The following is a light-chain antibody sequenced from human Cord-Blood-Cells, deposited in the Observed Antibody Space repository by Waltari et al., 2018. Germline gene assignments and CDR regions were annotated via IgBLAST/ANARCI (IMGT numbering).Light chain of an antibody. CDR2: WAS. Sequence: DIVMTQSPDSLAVSLVERANIKCQSTQCVLYSSNNKNYLAWYQQKPGPPPKLLIYWASTRESGVPDRFSGSRSGTDFTLTISSLQAEDVSVYYCQQYYSTPYTFGQGTKLEIK. CDR3: QQYYSTPYT. J-gene: IGKJ2*01. V-gene: IGKV4-1*01. CDR1: QCVLYSSNNKNY.